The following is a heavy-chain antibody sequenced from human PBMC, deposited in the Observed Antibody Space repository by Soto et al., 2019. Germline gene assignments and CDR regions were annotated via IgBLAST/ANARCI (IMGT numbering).Heavy chain of an antibody. V-gene: IGHV3-30*18. D-gene: IGHD6-19*01. J-gene: IGHJ4*02. CDR3: AKDPSQLTIAVAGIDY. Sequence: GGSLRLSCAASGFTFSSYGMHWVRQAPGKGLEWVAVISYDGSNKYYADSVKGRFTISRDNSKNTLYLQMNSLRAEDTAVYYCAKDPSQLTIAVAGIDYWGQGTLVTVSS. CDR1: GFTFSSYG. CDR2: ISYDGSNK.